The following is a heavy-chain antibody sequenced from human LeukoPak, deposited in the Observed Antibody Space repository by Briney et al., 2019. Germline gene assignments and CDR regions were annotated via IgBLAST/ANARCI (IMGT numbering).Heavy chain of an antibody. CDR3: AGDKGTSYLSSFDY. J-gene: IGHJ4*02. CDR2: IYYSGST. CDR1: GGSLSSYY. D-gene: IGHD6-6*01. Sequence: SETLSLTCTVSGGSLSSYYWSWIRQPPGTGLEWIGYIYYSGSTNYNPSLKSRVTISVDTSKNQFSLKLSSVTAADTAVYYCAGDKGTSYLSSFDYWGQGTLVTVSS. V-gene: IGHV4-59*01.